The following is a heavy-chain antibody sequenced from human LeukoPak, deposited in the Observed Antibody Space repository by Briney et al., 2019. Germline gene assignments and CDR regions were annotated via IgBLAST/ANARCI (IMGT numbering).Heavy chain of an antibody. J-gene: IGHJ4*02. CDR1: GFTFSSYE. Sequence: GGSLRLSCAASGFTFSSYEMNWVRQAPGKGLEWVSYISSSGSTIYYADSVKGRFTISRDNAKNSVYLQMNSLRAEDTAVYYCVSHLRATVVTPLANWGQGTLVTVSS. V-gene: IGHV3-48*03. D-gene: IGHD4-23*01. CDR3: VSHLRATVVTPLAN. CDR2: ISSSGSTI.